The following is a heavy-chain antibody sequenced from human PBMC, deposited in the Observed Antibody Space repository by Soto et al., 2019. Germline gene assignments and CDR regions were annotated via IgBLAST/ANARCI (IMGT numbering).Heavy chain of an antibody. D-gene: IGHD3-10*01. J-gene: IGHJ5*02. CDR1: GFTLQNYA. CDR2: LIGGHYGT. Sequence: GGSLRLSCTASGFTLQNYAMAWVRQAPGKGLEWVSTLIGGHYGTAYSYSVKGRFTVSRDNSKNCLYLQMNSLGVEDTAMYFCAKGKSTGDIDWFDPWGQGSLVT. V-gene: IGHV3-23*01. CDR3: AKGKSTGDIDWFDP.